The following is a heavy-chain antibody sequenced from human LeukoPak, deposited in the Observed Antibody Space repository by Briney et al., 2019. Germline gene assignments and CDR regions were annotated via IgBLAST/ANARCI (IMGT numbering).Heavy chain of an antibody. CDR3: ATDRGWRTSGYYLYYFEY. V-gene: IGHV3-11*04. D-gene: IGHD3-3*01. Sequence: RSGGPLRLSCAASGFTFSDYYMSWIRQAPGKGLEWVSYISSSGSTIYYADSVKGRFTISRDNAKNSLYLQMNSLRAEDTAVYYCATDRGWRTSGYYLYYFEYWGQRTLVTYSS. J-gene: IGHJ4*02. CDR1: GFTFSDYY. CDR2: ISSSGSTI.